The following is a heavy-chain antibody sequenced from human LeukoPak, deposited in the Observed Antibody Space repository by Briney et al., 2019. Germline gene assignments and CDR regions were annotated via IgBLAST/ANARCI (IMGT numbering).Heavy chain of an antibody. CDR1: GGSISSYY. CDR2: IYTSGST. J-gene: IGHJ5*01. Sequence: SETLSLTCTVSGGSISSYYWSWIRQPAGKGLEWIGRIYTSGSTSYNPSLKSRVTISLDASKIQFSLKLSSVTAADTAVYYCARAIAGYSSSWYLDSWGQGTLVTVSS. D-gene: IGHD6-13*01. V-gene: IGHV4-4*07. CDR3: ARAIAGYSSSWYLDS.